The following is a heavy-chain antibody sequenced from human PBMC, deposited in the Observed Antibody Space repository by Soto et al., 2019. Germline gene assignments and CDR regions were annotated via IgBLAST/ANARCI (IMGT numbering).Heavy chain of an antibody. CDR1: GYTFTSYG. J-gene: IGHJ3*02. V-gene: IGHV1-18*01. D-gene: IGHD3-3*01. CDR2: ISAYNGNT. CDR3: AGDFWSGSDAFDI. Sequence: ASVKVSCKASGYTFTSYGISWVRQAPGQGLEWMGWISAYNGNTNYAQKLQGRVTMTTDTSTSTAYMELRSLRSDGTAVYYCAGDFWSGSDAFDIWGQGTMVTVSS.